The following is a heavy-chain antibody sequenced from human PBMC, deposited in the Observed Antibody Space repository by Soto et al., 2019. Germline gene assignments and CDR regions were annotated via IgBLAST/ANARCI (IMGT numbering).Heavy chain of an antibody. Sequence: GGSLRLSCAASGFTFSSYGMHWVRQAPGKGLEWVAVIWYDGSNKYYADSVKGRFTISRDNSKNTLYLQMNSLRAEDTAVYYCARGKLRFYGDYLDYWGQGTLVTVSS. V-gene: IGHV3-33*01. CDR3: ARGKLRFYGDYLDY. D-gene: IGHD4-17*01. CDR1: GFTFSSYG. J-gene: IGHJ4*02. CDR2: IWYDGSNK.